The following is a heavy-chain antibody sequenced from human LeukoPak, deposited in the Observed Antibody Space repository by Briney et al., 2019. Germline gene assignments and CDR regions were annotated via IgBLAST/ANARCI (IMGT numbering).Heavy chain of an antibody. Sequence: PGGSLRLSCAASGFTFSNYAMSWVRQAPGKGLEGVSVISGSGGSTYYADSVRGRFTISRDNSKNRLYLQMNSLRGEDTAVYNCAKLNDYGDLRGNAFDIWGQGTMVTVSS. CDR2: ISGSGGST. CDR1: GFTFSNYA. V-gene: IGHV3-23*01. CDR3: AKLNDYGDLRGNAFDI. D-gene: IGHD4-17*01. J-gene: IGHJ3*02.